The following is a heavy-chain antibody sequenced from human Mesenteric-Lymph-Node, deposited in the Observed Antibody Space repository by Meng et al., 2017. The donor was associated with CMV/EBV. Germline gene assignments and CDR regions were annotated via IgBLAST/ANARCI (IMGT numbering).Heavy chain of an antibody. D-gene: IGHD1-7*01. Sequence: CQASGYTFTNYRMHWVRQAPGQRLEWMGWINAGNGDTKYSQKFQARVTSTRDTSASTAYMELSSLRSEDSAVYYCAGEFGTVEAFDYWGQGTLVTVSS. V-gene: IGHV1-3*01. CDR3: AGEFGTVEAFDY. CDR2: INAGNGDT. J-gene: IGHJ4*02. CDR1: GYTFTNYR.